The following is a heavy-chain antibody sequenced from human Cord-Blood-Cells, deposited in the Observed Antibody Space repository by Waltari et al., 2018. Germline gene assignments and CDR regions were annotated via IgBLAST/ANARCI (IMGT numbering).Heavy chain of an antibody. D-gene: IGHD2-15*01. CDR1: GGSISSSSYY. J-gene: IGHJ3*02. Sequence: QLQLQESGPGLVKPSETLSLTCTVSGGSISSSSYYWGWIPQPPGKGLEWIGSIYYSGSTYYNPSLKSRVTISVDTSKNQFSLKLSSVTAADTAVYYCARYCSGGSCYDAFDIWGQGTMVTVSS. CDR2: IYYSGST. V-gene: IGHV4-39*01. CDR3: ARYCSGGSCYDAFDI.